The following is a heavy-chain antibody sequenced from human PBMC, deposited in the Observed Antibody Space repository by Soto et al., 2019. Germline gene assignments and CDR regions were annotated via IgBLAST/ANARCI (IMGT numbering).Heavy chain of an antibody. D-gene: IGHD1-1*01. Sequence: SETLSLTCTVSGASISGLYWSWIRKSAGKGMEWIGRIYATGTTDYNPSLESRVMMSVDTSKKQFSLKSRSVTAADTAVYYCVRDGTKTLRDWFDPWGQGISVTVSS. J-gene: IGHJ5*02. CDR2: IYATGTT. CDR1: GASISGLY. CDR3: VRDGTKTLRDWFDP. V-gene: IGHV4-4*07.